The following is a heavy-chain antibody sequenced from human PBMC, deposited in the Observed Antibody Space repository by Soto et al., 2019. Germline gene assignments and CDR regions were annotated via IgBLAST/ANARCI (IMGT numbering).Heavy chain of an antibody. Sequence: SETLSLTCTVSGGSIRSVGYYWTWIRQHPGKGLEWIGYTYYSGYTNYNPSLKSRVTISVDASKNQFSVKLSSVTAADTAVYYCARVLSTAAVDYWGQGTLVTVSS. D-gene: IGHD6-13*01. CDR1: GGSIRSVGYY. J-gene: IGHJ4*02. V-gene: IGHV4-31*03. CDR2: TYYSGYT. CDR3: ARVLSTAAVDY.